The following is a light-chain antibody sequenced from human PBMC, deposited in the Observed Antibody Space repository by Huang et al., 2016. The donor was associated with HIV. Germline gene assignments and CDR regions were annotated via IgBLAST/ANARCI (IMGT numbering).Light chain of an antibody. CDR2: GAS. CDR1: QSVDSNY. CDR3: QQYGSSPFT. Sequence: EIVLTQSPGTLSLSPGERATLSCRASQSVDSNYLAWYQQKPGQAPRLLIYGASSRATGIPDNCSGSGSGTNFTLTINGLEPEDFVVYYCQQYGSSPFTFGPGTKVDIK. V-gene: IGKV3-20*01. J-gene: IGKJ3*01.